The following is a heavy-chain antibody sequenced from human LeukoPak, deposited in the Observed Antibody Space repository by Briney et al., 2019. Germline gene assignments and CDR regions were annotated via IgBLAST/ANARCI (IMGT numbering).Heavy chain of an antibody. CDR3: ARDGEMATILYFDY. J-gene: IGHJ4*02. CDR1: GFTFSSYA. CDR2: ISYDGSNK. Sequence: GGSLRLSCAASGFTFSSYAMHWVRQAPGKGLEWVAVISYDGSNKYYADSVKGRFTISRDNSKNTLYLQMNSLRAEDTAVYYCARDGEMATILYFDYWGQGTLVTVSS. V-gene: IGHV3-30-3*01. D-gene: IGHD5-24*01.